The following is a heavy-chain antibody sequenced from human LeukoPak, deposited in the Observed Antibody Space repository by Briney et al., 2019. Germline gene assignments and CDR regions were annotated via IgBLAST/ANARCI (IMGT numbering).Heavy chain of an antibody. Sequence: SVKVSCKASGGTFSSYAISWVRQAPGQGLEWMGGIVPIFGTANYAQKFQGRVTITADESTSTAYMELSSLRSEDTAVYYCASHPSYGEFDYWGQGTLVTVSS. CDR2: IVPIFGTA. V-gene: IGHV1-69*13. CDR1: GGTFSSYA. D-gene: IGHD3-10*01. CDR3: ASHPSYGEFDY. J-gene: IGHJ4*02.